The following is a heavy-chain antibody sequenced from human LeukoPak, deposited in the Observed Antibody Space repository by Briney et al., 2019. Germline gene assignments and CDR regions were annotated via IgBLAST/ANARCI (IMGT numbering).Heavy chain of an antibody. CDR3: ASISSSWAFDY. Sequence: ASVKVPCKASGYTFTSYYMHWVRQAPGQGLEWMGIINPSGGSTSYAQKFQGRVTMTRDTSTSTVYMELSSLRSEDTAVYYCASISSSWAFDYWGQGTLVTVSS. CDR1: GYTFTSYY. D-gene: IGHD6-13*01. V-gene: IGHV1-46*01. J-gene: IGHJ4*02. CDR2: INPSGGST.